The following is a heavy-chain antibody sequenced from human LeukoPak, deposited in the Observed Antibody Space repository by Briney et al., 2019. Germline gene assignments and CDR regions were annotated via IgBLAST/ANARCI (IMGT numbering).Heavy chain of an antibody. Sequence: GGSLRLSCAASGFTFSSYGMHWVRQAPGKGLEWVAFIRYDGSNKYYADSVKGRFTIFRDNSKNTLYLQMNSLRAEDTAVYYCARQLYETDAFDIWGQGTMVTVSS. D-gene: IGHD1-1*01. CDR2: IRYDGSNK. CDR1: GFTFSSYG. J-gene: IGHJ3*02. V-gene: IGHV3-30*02. CDR3: ARQLYETDAFDI.